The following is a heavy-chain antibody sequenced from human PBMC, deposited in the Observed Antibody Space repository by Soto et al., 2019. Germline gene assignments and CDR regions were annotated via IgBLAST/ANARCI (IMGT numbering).Heavy chain of an antibody. D-gene: IGHD6-19*01. CDR3: AREGSGWYGAIRYYYYCMDV. V-gene: IGHV1-69*01. CDR1: GGTFSSYA. CDR2: IIPIFGTA. Sequence: QVQLVQSGAEVKKPGSSVKVSCKASGGTFSSYAISWVRQAPGQGLEWMGGIIPIFGTANYAQKFQGRVTIPADESTSTAYMELSSLRSEDTAVYYCAREGSGWYGAIRYYYYCMDVWGQGTTVTVSS. J-gene: IGHJ6*02.